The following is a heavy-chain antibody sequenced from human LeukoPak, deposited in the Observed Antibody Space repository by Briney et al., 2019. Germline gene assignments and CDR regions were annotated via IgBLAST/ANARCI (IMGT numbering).Heavy chain of an antibody. CDR1: GFTFSSYG. D-gene: IGHD1-26*01. V-gene: IGHV3-23*01. Sequence: RGSLRLSCAASGFTFSSYGMSWVRQAPGKGLEWVSAISGSGGSTYYADSVKGRFTISRDNSKNTLYLQMNSLRAEDTAVYYCAKEVLLWEPPTVGNWFDPWGQGTLVTVSS. CDR3: AKEVLLWEPPTVGNWFDP. J-gene: IGHJ5*02. CDR2: ISGSGGST.